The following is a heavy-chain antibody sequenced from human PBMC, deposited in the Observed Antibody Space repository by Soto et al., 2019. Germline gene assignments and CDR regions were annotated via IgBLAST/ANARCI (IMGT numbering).Heavy chain of an antibody. V-gene: IGHV3-30-3*01. CDR2: ISYDGSNK. J-gene: IGHJ6*02. D-gene: IGHD3-22*01. Sequence: QVQLVESGGGVVQPGRSLRLSCAASGFTFSSYAMHWVRQAPGKGLEWVAVISYDGSNKYYADSVKGRFTISRDNSKNTLYLQMNSLRAEDTDVYYCARDVDDYDSSGHLGPVYYYDGMDVWGQGTTVTVSS. CDR3: ARDVDDYDSSGHLGPVYYYDGMDV. CDR1: GFTFSSYA.